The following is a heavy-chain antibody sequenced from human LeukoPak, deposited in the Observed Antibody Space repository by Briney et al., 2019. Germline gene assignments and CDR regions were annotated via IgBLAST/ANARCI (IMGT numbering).Heavy chain of an antibody. CDR2: ISAGGSNT. CDR1: GFTFRNSA. V-gene: IGHV3-23*01. Sequence: GGSLRLSCSASGFTFRNSAMTWVRQAPGKGLEWVSSISAGGSNTNHADSVKGRFTISRDNSKSTLYLQMNSLRVEDTAIYYCENALSVPNWNRTPFDFWGQGTLVTVSS. CDR3: ENALSVPNWNRTPFDF. J-gene: IGHJ4*02. D-gene: IGHD1-1*01.